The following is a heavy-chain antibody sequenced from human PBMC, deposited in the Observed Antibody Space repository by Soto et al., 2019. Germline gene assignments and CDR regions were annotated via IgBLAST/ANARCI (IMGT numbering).Heavy chain of an antibody. CDR1: GYTFTSYD. D-gene: IGHD4-17*01. CDR2: MNPNSGNT. CDR3: ASTITVTPSDVFDI. V-gene: IGHV1-8*01. Sequence: ASVKVSCKASGYTFTSYDINWVRQATGQGLEWMGWMNPNSGNTGYAQKFQGRVTMTRNTSISTAYMELSSLRSEDTAVYYCASTITVTPSDVFDIGGKGKMVTVSS. J-gene: IGHJ3*02.